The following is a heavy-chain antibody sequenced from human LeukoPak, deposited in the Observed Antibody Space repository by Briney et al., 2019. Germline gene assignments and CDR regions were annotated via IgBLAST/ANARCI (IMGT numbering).Heavy chain of an antibody. CDR1: GGSISSFY. J-gene: IGHJ4*02. D-gene: IGHD3-16*01. CDR2: IYYSGST. V-gene: IGHV4-59*12. Sequence: SETLSLTCTVSGGSISSFYWSWIRQPPGKGLEWIGYIYYSGSTSYNPSLKSRVTMSLDTSKNQFFLKVSSVTAADTAVYFCATGGGPFDYWGQGILVTVSS. CDR3: ATGGGPFDY.